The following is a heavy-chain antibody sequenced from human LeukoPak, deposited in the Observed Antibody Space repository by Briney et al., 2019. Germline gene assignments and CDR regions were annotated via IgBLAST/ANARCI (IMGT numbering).Heavy chain of an antibody. Sequence: ASVKVSCKASGYTFISYDINWVRQATGQGLEWMGWMNPYSGNTGYAQKFQGRVTMTRNTSISTAYMELSRLRSEDTAVYYCARASVYYASGSYRYYYMDVWGKGTTVTISS. CDR3: ARASVYYASGSYRYYYMDV. J-gene: IGHJ6*03. D-gene: IGHD3-10*01. CDR1: GYTFISYD. CDR2: MNPYSGNT. V-gene: IGHV1-8*01.